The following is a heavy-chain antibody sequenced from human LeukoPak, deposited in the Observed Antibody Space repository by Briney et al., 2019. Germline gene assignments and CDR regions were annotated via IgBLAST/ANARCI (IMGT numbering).Heavy chain of an antibody. CDR2: INQDGSEK. Sequence: PGGSLRLSCAASGFTFTSYWINWVRQAPGKGLEWVAVINQDGSEKYYVDSVKGRFTISRDNAKNSLYLQMNSLRAEDTAVYYCARDFRNAGDYWGQGTLATVSS. J-gene: IGHJ4*02. CDR3: ARDFRNAGDY. CDR1: GFTFTSYW. V-gene: IGHV3-7*01. D-gene: IGHD1-14*01.